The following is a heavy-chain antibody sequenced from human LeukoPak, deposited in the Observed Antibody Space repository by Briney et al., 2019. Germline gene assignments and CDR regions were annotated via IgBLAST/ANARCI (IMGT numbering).Heavy chain of an antibody. J-gene: IGHJ4*02. D-gene: IGHD1-26*01. CDR1: GFNNVW. CDR3: SRESGPFSPFGF. Sequence: GSLRLSCAASGFNNVWMSWVRQPPGQGLEWIGEISLRGLTNYNPSLRSRLTMSLDESKNQVYLNLTSVTAADTAVYYCSRESGPFSPFGFWGQGTLVSVHS. CDR2: ISLRGLT. V-gene: IGHV4-4*02.